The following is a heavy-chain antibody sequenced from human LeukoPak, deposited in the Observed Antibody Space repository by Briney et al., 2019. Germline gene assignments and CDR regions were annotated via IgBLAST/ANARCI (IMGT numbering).Heavy chain of an antibody. CDR1: GYTFMSHG. J-gene: IGHJ3*02. CDR3: ARATGTWGHDGFDI. V-gene: IGHV1-18*01. CDR2: ISGSSSNT. Sequence: ASVKVSCKAYGYTFMSHGISWVRQAPGQGLEWMGWISGSSSNTNYAQRLQGRVTMTTDTSTTTAYMELRSLRSDDTAVYYCARATGTWGHDGFDIWGQGTMVTFSS. D-gene: IGHD3-16*01.